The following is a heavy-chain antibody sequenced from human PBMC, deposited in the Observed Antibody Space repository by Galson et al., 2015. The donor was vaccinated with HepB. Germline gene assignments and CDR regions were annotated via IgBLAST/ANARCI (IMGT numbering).Heavy chain of an antibody. CDR2: IYPGDSDT. J-gene: IGHJ5*02. CDR3: ARLDEQTSCGGDCYMVPPAGFDP. Sequence: QSGAEVKKPGESLKISCKGSGYSFTSYWNGWVRQMPGKGLGWMGIIYPGDSDTRYSPSFLSQVTISADKSISTAYLQWSSLKASDTAMYYCARLDEQTSCGGDCYMVPPAGFDPWGQGTLVTVSS. V-gene: IGHV5-51*03. D-gene: IGHD2-21*01. CDR1: GYSFTSYW.